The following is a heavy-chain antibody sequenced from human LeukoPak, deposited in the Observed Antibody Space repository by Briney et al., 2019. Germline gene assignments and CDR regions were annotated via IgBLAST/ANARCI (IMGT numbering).Heavy chain of an antibody. CDR2: IHHSGST. Sequence: PSETLSLTCAVSRGYISSNNWWSWVRQPPGKRLEWSAEIHHSGSTNYNPSLKGRVTISLDTSKNQFSLKLSSVTAADTAVYYCARDADSSSWYYFDDWGPGTLVTISA. D-gene: IGHD6-13*01. J-gene: IGHJ4*02. V-gene: IGHV4-4*02. CDR1: RGYISSNNW. CDR3: ARDADSSSWYYFDD.